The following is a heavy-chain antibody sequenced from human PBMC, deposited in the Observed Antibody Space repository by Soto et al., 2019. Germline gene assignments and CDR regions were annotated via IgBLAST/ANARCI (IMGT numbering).Heavy chain of an antibody. CDR2: MNPNSGNT. CDR1: GYTFTSYD. CDR3: ARVIWDPCSGGSSYRDY. Sequence: ASVKVSCKASGYTFTSYDINWVRQATGQGLEWMGWMNPNSGNTGYAQKFQGRVTMTRNTSISTAYMELSSLRSEDTAVYYCARVIWDPCSGGSSYRDYWGQGTLVTVSS. D-gene: IGHD2-15*01. V-gene: IGHV1-8*01. J-gene: IGHJ4*02.